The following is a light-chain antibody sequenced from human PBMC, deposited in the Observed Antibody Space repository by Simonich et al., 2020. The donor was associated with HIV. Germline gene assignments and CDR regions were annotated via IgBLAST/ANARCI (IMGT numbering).Light chain of an antibody. CDR1: SSNIGAGYD. CDR3: QSYDSSLSGVL. J-gene: IGLJ2*01. CDR2: ANT. Sequence: QSVLTQPPSVSGAPGQRVTISCTGRSSNIGAGYDVHWYQQFPRTAPKLLIYANTNRPSGVPDRFSGSKSGTSASLAITGLQAEDEADYYCQSYDSSLSGVLFGGGTKLTIL. V-gene: IGLV1-40*01.